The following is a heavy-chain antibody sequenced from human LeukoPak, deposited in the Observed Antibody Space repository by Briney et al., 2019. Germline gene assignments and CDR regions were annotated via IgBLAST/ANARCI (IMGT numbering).Heavy chain of an antibody. CDR2: IIPVLGTT. J-gene: IGHJ6*03. CDR3: GASTVTVTYYYMAV. V-gene: IGHV1-69*13. Sequence: SVKVSCKSAGGSFSTHAIIWVRQAPGQGLEWMGGIIPVLGTTNSAQRFQDRLSLTADESTGTASMELTSLRPEDSAVYYCGASTVTVTYYYMAVWGKGTTITVSS. D-gene: IGHD2-21*02. CDR1: GGSFSTHA.